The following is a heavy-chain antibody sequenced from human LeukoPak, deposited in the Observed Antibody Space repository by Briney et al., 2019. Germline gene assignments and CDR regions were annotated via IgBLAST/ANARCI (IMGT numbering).Heavy chain of an antibody. D-gene: IGHD3-16*01. J-gene: IGHJ6*02. V-gene: IGHV4-59*01. CDR2: IYYSGST. CDR3: ARDGKGRGRYYYGMDV. Sequence: SETLSLTCTVSGGSISSYYWSWIRQPPGKGLGWSGYIYYSGSTNYNPSLKSRVTISVDTSKNQFSLKLSSVTAADTAVYYCARDGKGRGRYYYGMDVWGQGTTVTVSS. CDR1: GGSISSYY.